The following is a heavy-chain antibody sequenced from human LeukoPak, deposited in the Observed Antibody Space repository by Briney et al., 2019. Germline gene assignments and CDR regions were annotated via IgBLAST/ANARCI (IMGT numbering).Heavy chain of an antibody. CDR1: GYTFTSYY. CDR3: ARDHHYYDSSGYDEGY. V-gene: IGHV1-46*01. J-gene: IGHJ4*02. CDR2: INPSCGST. Sequence: SVNVSFKSSGYTFTSYYMHWVRQAPGQGLEWMGIINPSCGSTSYAQKFHGRVTITRDMSTSTVYMELRRLRSEETAVYYCARDHHYYDSSGYDEGYWGQGTLVTVSS. D-gene: IGHD3-22*01.